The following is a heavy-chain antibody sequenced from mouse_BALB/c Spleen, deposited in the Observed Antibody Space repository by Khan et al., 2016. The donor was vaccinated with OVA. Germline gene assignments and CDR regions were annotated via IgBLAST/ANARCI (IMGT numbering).Heavy chain of an antibody. D-gene: IGHD2-2*01. Sequence: VQLKESGPELMKPGASVKISCKASGYSFTSYYIHWVKQSHGKSLEWIGYIDPFNGGTSYNPKFKGKATLTVDKSSSTAYMHLSSLTSDDSAVYYCARHGYVAWFAYWGKGLWSLSLQ. CDR2: IDPFNGGT. CDR3: ARHGYVAWFAY. V-gene: IGHV1S135*01. CDR1: GYSFTSYY. J-gene: IGHJ3*01.